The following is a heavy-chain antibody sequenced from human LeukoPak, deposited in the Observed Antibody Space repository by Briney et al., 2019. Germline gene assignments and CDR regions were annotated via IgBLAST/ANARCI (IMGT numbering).Heavy chain of an antibody. D-gene: IGHD3-22*01. Sequence: WVRQPPGKGLEWIGSIYYSGSTYYNPSIKSRVTISVDTSKNQFSLNLSSVTAADTAVYYCTRSLIEYYDYSGYYDYWGQGTLVTVSS. V-gene: IGHV4-39*07. CDR2: IYYSGST. J-gene: IGHJ4*02. CDR3: TRSLIEYYDYSGYYDY.